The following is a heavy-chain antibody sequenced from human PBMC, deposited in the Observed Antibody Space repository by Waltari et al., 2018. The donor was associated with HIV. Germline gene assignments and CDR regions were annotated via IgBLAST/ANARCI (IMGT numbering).Heavy chain of an antibody. D-gene: IGHD3-22*01. Sequence: EVQLVESGGGLVQPGGSLRLSCAASGFTFTNYAMNWVRQAPGKVLEWVSAISGSGGSTYYADYVKGRFTISRDNSKNTLYLQMNSLRAEDTAVYYCAKDDSTGSSGYYPFHYWGQGTLITVSS. V-gene: IGHV3-23*04. CDR2: ISGSGGST. CDR1: GFTFTNYA. CDR3: AKDDSTGSSGYYPFHY. J-gene: IGHJ4*02.